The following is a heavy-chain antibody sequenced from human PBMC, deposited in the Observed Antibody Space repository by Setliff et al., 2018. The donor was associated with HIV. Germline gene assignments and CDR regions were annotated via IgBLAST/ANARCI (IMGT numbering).Heavy chain of an antibody. CDR3: ARQRRIQPTVGDYNNAFDI. Sequence: PGESLKISCKGSGHSFTTYWIGWVRQMPGKGLEWMGNIYPDDSDITYSPSFQGHVTISADKSITYLQWSTLKASDTAMYYCARQRRIQPTVGDYNNAFDIWGQGTMVTVSS. CDR1: GHSFTTYW. CDR2: IYPDDSDI. D-gene: IGHD3-16*01. V-gene: IGHV5-51*01. J-gene: IGHJ3*02.